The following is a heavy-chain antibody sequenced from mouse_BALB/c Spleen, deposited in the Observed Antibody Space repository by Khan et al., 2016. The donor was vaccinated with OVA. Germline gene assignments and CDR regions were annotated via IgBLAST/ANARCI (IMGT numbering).Heavy chain of an antibody. J-gene: IGHJ2*01. Sequence: IQLVQSGAELVKPGASVKLSCTASGFNIKDTHMHWVKQRPEQGLEWIGRIDPANDNSKYDPRFQGKATITADTSSNTAYLHLSSLTSEDTAVYYCAPAGTGSYFDYWGQGTTLTVSS. CDR1: GFNIKDTH. CDR3: APAGTGSYFDY. D-gene: IGHD4-1*01. CDR2: IDPANDNS. V-gene: IGHV14-3*02.